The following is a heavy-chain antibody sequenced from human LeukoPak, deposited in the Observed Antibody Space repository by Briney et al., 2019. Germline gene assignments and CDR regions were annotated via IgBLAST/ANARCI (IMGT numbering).Heavy chain of an antibody. CDR3: ARDLKYCGYDYGPGY. CDR1: GFTVSSNY. J-gene: IGHJ4*01. V-gene: IGHV3-53*01. CDR2: FYTGCRT. Sequence: PGGSLRLSCAASGFTVSSNYMSWVRQASGKGLERVSGFYTGCRTYYEDSVKVRFTISRDSSKNTLYLQMNSLRAEDTAVYYCARDLKYCGYDYGPGYWGQGTLVTVSS. D-gene: IGHD5-12*01.